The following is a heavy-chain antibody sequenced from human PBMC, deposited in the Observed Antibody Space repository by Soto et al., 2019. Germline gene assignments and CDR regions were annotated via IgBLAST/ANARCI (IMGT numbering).Heavy chain of an antibody. CDR2: FSGSGSNT. Sequence: EVQLLESGGGLVQPGGSLRLSCAASGFTFSSYAMTWVRQAPGKGLEWVSSFSGSGSNTYYADSVKGRFTISRDNSKNTLYLQMNSLRAEDTAVYSCAKGTSSWPYFDDYWGQGTLVTVSS. J-gene: IGHJ4*02. CDR1: GFTFSSYA. D-gene: IGHD6-13*01. CDR3: AKGTSSWPYFDDY. V-gene: IGHV3-23*01.